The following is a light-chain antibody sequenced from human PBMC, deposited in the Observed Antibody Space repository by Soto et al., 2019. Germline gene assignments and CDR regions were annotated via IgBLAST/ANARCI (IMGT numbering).Light chain of an antibody. Sequence: DIQLTQSPSFLSASVGGRVTITCRASQGISSSLAWYQRKPGEAPKLLIYAASTLQSGVPSRFSGSGSGTEFTLTISSLQPEDFATYYCQQVNSYPRTFGQGTKLEIK. V-gene: IGKV1-9*01. J-gene: IGKJ2*01. CDR2: AAS. CDR3: QQVNSYPRT. CDR1: QGISSS.